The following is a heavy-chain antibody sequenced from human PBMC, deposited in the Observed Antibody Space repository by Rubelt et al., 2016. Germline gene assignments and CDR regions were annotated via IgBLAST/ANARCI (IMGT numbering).Heavy chain of an antibody. CDR1: GYTFPTYD. CDR3: ATVKHLSRES. CDR2: MNPNGGNT. J-gene: IGHJ5*02. V-gene: IGHV1-8*01. Sequence: QVQLVQSGAEVKKPGASVKVSCKASGYTFPTYDINWVRQATGQGLGWMGWMNPNGGNTGYAQRFQDRVTMSEDTTTDTAYMELSSLRYEETAVYCGATVKHLSRESWGQGTLVTVAS.